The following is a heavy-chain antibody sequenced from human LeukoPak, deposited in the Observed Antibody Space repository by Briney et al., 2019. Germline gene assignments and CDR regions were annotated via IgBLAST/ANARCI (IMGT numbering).Heavy chain of an antibody. CDR3: ARGPGMDV. CDR2: ISSTGGTT. J-gene: IGHJ6*02. V-gene: IGHV3-23*01. CDR1: GSTFSSYN. Sequence: GGSLRLSCAASGSTFSSYNMNWVRQAPGKGLEWVSVISSTGGTTYYADSVQGRFTISRDNSKNTLSLQMNSLRAEDTAVYYCARGPGMDVWGQGTTVFVSS.